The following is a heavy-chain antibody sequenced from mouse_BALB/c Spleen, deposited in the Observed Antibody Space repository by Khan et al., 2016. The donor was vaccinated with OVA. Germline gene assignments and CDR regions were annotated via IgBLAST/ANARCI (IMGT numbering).Heavy chain of an antibody. CDR2: VNPNTGGS. CDR3: ARGYDFCAY. CDR1: GYSFTLYY. J-gene: IGHJ3*01. V-gene: IGHV1-26*01. D-gene: IGHD2-14*01. Sequence: EVQLQQSGPDLVKPGASVKISCKASGYSFTLYYMTWVKQSHGKSLEWIGRVNPNTGGSDYNQEFKGKAILTVDKSSNTAYMELHSLTSEESAVYYGARGYDFCAYWGQGTLVTVSA.